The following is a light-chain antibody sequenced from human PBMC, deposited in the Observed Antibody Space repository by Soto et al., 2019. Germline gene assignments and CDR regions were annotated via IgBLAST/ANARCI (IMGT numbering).Light chain of an antibody. CDR1: SSDVGGYNY. CDR3: GSYAGSYKGV. J-gene: IGLJ2*01. CDR2: DVS. V-gene: IGLV2-11*02. Sequence: QSALTQPRSVSGSPGQSVTISCTGTSSDVGGYNYVSWYQQHPGKAPKLMIYDVSKRPSGVPDRFSGSKSGNTASLPISGLQAEDEADYYCGSYAGSYKGVFGGGTKLTVL.